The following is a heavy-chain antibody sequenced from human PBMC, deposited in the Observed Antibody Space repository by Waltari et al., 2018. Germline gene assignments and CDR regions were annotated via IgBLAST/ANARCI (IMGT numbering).Heavy chain of an antibody. Sequence: QVQLQESGPGLVKPSETLSLTCTVSGGSISSYYWSWIRQPPGKGLEWIGYIYYSGSTNYNPSLKGRVTISVDTSKNQFSLKLSSVTAADTAVYYCARGKGRTIFGVAEIPMGFDYWGQGTLVTVSS. CDR2: IYYSGST. D-gene: IGHD3-3*01. J-gene: IGHJ4*02. CDR3: ARGKGRTIFGVAEIPMGFDY. V-gene: IGHV4-59*01. CDR1: GGSISSYY.